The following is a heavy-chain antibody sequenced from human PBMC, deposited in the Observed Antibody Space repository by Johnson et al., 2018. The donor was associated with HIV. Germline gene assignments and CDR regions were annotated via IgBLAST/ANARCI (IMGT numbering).Heavy chain of an antibody. CDR3: ARDRGYVWGVTGDASDI. Sequence: VQLVESGGGVVRPGGSLRLSCAASGFTFDDYGMSWVRQAPGKGLEWVSGLNWNGGSTGYAASVKGRFTIPRDNAKNSLYLQMNSLRAEDTALYYCARDRGYVWGVTGDASDIWGQGTMVTVSS. CDR2: LNWNGGST. V-gene: IGHV3-20*04. J-gene: IGHJ3*02. D-gene: IGHD3-16*01. CDR1: GFTFDDYG.